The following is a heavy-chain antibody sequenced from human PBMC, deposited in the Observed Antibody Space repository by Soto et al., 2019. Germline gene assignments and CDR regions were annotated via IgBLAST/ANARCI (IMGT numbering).Heavy chain of an antibody. J-gene: IGHJ1*01. CDR1: GYTFTSYG. CDR3: ARDRRGDSYVQH. CDR2: ISAYNGNT. Sequence: QVQLVQSGAEVKKPGASVTVSCKASGYTFTSYGISWVRQAPGQGLEWMGWISAYNGNTNYAQKLQDRVTMTTDTSTNTAFMELRSLRSDDTAVYYCARDRRGDSYVQHWGQGTLVTVSS. V-gene: IGHV1-18*01. D-gene: IGHD3-10*01.